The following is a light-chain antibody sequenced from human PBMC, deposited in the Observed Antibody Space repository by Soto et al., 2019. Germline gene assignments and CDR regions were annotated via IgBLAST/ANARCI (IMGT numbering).Light chain of an antibody. V-gene: IGKV3-11*01. CDR1: QSVDNY. CDR3: QQRIDWPPAWA. J-gene: IGKJ1*01. Sequence: EIVLTQSPATLSLSPGERATLSCRSSQSVDNYLVWYQQKPGQAPTLLIYDASNRATGIPARFSGSGSGAESTLTISSLEPEDFAVYYCQQRIDWPPAWAFGQGTKVDI. CDR2: DAS.